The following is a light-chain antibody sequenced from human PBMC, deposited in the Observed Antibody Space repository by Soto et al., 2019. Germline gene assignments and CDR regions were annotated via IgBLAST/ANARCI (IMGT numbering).Light chain of an antibody. CDR2: KAS. Sequence: DIQMTQSPSTLSASVGDRVTITCRASQSISSWLAWYQQKPGKAPKLLIYKASSLESGVPSRFSGSGSGTEFTLTISSLQPDDYATYYCQQYYTDSYTFGQGTNLDIK. CDR3: QQYYTDSYT. J-gene: IGKJ2*01. V-gene: IGKV1-5*03. CDR1: QSISSW.